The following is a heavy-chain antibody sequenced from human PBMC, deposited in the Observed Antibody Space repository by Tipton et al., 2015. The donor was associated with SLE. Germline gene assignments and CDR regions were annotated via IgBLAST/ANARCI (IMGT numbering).Heavy chain of an antibody. CDR2: IYYSGST. Sequence: TLSLTCTVSGGSISSYYWSWIRQPPGKGLEWIGYIYYSGSTNYNPSLKSRVTISVDTSKNQFSLKLSSVTAADTAVYYCARPTGGTVTGAFDIWGQGTMVPVSS. D-gene: IGHD4-17*01. CDR3: ARPTGGTVTGAFDI. CDR1: GGSISSYY. J-gene: IGHJ3*02. V-gene: IGHV4-59*01.